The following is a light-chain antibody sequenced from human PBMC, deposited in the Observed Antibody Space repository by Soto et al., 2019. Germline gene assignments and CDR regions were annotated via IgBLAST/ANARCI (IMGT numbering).Light chain of an antibody. CDR1: SSNIGAGYD. CDR2: GNI. Sequence: QSVLTQPPSVSGAPGQRVTISCTGSSSNIGAGYDVHWYQQVPGTAPKLLIYGNINRLSGVPDRFSGSKSGTSASLAITGLQADDEADYYCQSYDSSLTVVFGGGTKRTVL. V-gene: IGLV1-40*01. CDR3: QSYDSSLTVV. J-gene: IGLJ2*01.